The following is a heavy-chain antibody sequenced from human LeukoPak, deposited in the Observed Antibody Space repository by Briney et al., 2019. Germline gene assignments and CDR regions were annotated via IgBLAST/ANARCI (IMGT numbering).Heavy chain of an antibody. CDR2: IYHSGST. CDR3: ARASEYSSSPPDY. Sequence: PSETLSLTCAVSGYSISSGYYWGWIRQPPGKGLEWIGSIYHSGSTYYNPSLKSRVTISVDTSKNQLSLKLSSVTAADTAVYYCARASEYSSSPPDYWGQGTLVTVSS. CDR1: GYSISSGYY. V-gene: IGHV4-38-2*01. D-gene: IGHD6-6*01. J-gene: IGHJ4*02.